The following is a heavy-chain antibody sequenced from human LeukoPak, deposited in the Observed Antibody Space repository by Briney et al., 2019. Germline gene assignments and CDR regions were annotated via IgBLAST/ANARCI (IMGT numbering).Heavy chain of an antibody. CDR3: ARGSFTYYYDSSGYYYGVPFDY. CDR1: GGTFSSYA. Sequence: SVKVSCKASGGTFSSYAISWVRQAPGQGLEWMGGIIPIFGTANYAQKFQGRVTITADESTSTAYMELSSLRSEDTAVYYCARGSFTYYYDSSGYYYGVPFDYWGQGTLVTVSS. J-gene: IGHJ4*02. D-gene: IGHD3-22*01. V-gene: IGHV1-69*13. CDR2: IIPIFGTA.